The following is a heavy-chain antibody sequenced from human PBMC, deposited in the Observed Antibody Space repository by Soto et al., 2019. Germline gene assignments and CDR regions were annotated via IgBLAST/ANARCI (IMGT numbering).Heavy chain of an antibody. CDR2: TYYKSKWYY. Sequence: SQTLSLTCAISGDSVSSNTAAWHWIRQSPSRGLEWLGRTYYKSKWYYNYAVSVKSRINVNPDTSKKQFSLQLNSVTPEDTAVYYCARESGSRNELDAFHYCGPGTFLTVSS. J-gene: IGHJ4*02. CDR1: GDSVSSNTAA. D-gene: IGHD3-10*01. CDR3: ARESGSRNELDAFHY. V-gene: IGHV6-1*01.